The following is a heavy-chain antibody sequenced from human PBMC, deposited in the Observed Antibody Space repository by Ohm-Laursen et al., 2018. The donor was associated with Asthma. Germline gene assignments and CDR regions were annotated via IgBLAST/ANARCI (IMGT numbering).Heavy chain of an antibody. CDR1: GGSISSGGYS. V-gene: IGHV4-30-2*01. CDR2: IYHSGST. CDR3: ARLRGGYCTGGVCYRSNP. D-gene: IGHD2-8*02. Sequence: SQTLSLTCAVSGGSISSGGYSWSWIRQPPGKGLEWIGYIYHSGSTYYNPSLKSRVTISVDRSKNQFSLKLSSVTAADTAVYYCARLRGGYCTGGVCYRSNPWGQGTMVTVSS. J-gene: IGHJ3*01.